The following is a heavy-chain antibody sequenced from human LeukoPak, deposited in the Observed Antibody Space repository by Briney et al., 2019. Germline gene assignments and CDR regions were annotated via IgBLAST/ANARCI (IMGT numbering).Heavy chain of an antibody. J-gene: IGHJ4*02. CDR3: ARMTPDSPSFDY. CDR2: IDWDADK. D-gene: IGHD2-15*01. Sequence: SGPALVKPTQTLTLTCTFSGFSLSTPEMCVTWIRQPPGKALEWLARIDWDADKFYSPSLRTRLTISKDTPKNQVVLRMNNMDPVDTGTYYCARMTPDSPSFDYWGQGALITVSS. V-gene: IGHV2-70*17. CDR1: GFSLSTPEMC.